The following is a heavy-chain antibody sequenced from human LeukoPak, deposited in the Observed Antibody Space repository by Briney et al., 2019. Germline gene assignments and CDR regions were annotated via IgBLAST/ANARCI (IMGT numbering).Heavy chain of an antibody. Sequence: SETLSLTCTVSGGSISGSSYSWSWIRQPPGKGLEWIGYIYHSGSTYYNPSLKSRVTISVDRSKNQFSLKLSSVTAADTAVYYCASGYFDWLLRYWGQGTLVTVSS. D-gene: IGHD3-9*01. CDR3: ASGYFDWLLRY. CDR2: IYHSGST. CDR1: GGSISGSSYS. V-gene: IGHV4-30-2*01. J-gene: IGHJ4*02.